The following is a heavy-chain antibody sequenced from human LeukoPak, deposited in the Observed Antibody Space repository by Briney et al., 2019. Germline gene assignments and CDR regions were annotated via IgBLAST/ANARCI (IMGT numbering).Heavy chain of an antibody. D-gene: IGHD3-22*01. CDR3: ARDSPGYYDSSGYHNAEYFQH. CDR2: ITNDGSST. J-gene: IGHJ1*01. CDR1: GFTFSSYW. V-gene: IGHV3-74*01. Sequence: GGSLRLSCAASGFTFSSYWMHWVRQAPGKGLVWVSRITNDGSSTNYADSVKGRFTISRDNAKNTLYLQMNSLRAEDTAVYYCARDSPGYYDSSGYHNAEYFQHWGQGALVTVSS.